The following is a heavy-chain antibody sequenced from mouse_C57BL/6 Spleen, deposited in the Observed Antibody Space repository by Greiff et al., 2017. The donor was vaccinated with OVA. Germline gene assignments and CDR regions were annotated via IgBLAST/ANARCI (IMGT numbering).Heavy chain of an antibody. Sequence: QVQLQQPGAELVRPGSSVKLSCKASGYTFTSYWMDWVKQRPGQGLEWIGNIYPSDSETHYNQKFKDKATLTVDKSSSTAYMQLSSLTSEDSAVYYCARRYYDYGRAYWGQGTLVTVSA. CDR2: IYPSDSET. CDR1: GYTFTSYW. V-gene: IGHV1-61*01. J-gene: IGHJ3*01. D-gene: IGHD2-4*01. CDR3: ARRYYDYGRAY.